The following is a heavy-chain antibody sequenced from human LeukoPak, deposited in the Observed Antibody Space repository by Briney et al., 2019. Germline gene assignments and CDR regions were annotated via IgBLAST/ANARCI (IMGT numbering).Heavy chain of an antibody. CDR3: ARGGLEYYYDSSGYYYFDY. CDR1: GGSISSYY. J-gene: IGHJ4*02. CDR2: IYYSGST. Sequence: SETLSLTCTVSGGSISSYYWSWIRQPPGKGLEWIGYIYYSGSTNYNPSLKSRVTISVDTSKNQFSLKLSSVTAADTAVYYCARGGLEYYYDSSGYYYFDYWGQGTLVTVSS. D-gene: IGHD3-22*01. V-gene: IGHV4-59*01.